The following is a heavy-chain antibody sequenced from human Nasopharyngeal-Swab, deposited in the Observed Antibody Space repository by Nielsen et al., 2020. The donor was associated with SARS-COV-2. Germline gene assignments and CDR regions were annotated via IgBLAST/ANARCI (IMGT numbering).Heavy chain of an antibody. CDR3: ARDGLDYDFWSAYFMDV. J-gene: IGHJ6*02. D-gene: IGHD3-3*01. CDR2: ISSSSSYI. Sequence: GSLRLSCAASGFTFNDYNFNWVRQAPGKGLEWVSSISSSSSYIYYADSVKGRFTISRDNAKNSLYLQRNSLRAEDTAVYYCARDGLDYDFWSAYFMDVWGQGTTVTVSS. CDR1: GFTFNDYN. V-gene: IGHV3-21*01.